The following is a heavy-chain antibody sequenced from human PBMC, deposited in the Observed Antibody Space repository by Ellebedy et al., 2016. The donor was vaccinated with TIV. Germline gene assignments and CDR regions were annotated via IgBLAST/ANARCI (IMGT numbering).Heavy chain of an antibody. V-gene: IGHV5-51*01. Sequence: PGGSLRLSCKGSEYSFNSYWIGWVRQMPEKGLEWMGIIYPGDSDTRYSPSFQGQVLISADKSISTAYLQWSSLKASDTAMYYCARQGLRGLISGFDIWGQGTMVTVSS. CDR2: IYPGDSDT. CDR1: EYSFNSYW. J-gene: IGHJ3*02. CDR3: ARQGLRGLISGFDI. D-gene: IGHD3-10*01.